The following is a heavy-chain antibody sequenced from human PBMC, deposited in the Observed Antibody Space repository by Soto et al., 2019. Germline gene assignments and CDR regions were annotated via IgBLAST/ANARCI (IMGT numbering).Heavy chain of an antibody. CDR2: IYSGGST. D-gene: IGHD3-3*01. CDR3: ARNYDFWSGYPDYYYGMDV. CDR1: GFTFSSNY. V-gene: IGHV3-53*01. Sequence: ESLSLSCAAPGFTFSSNYMSWVRQAPGKGLEWVSVIYSGGSTYYADSVKGRFTISRDNSKNTLYLQMNSLRAEDTAVYYCARNYDFWSGYPDYYYGMDVWGQGTTVTVSS. J-gene: IGHJ6*02.